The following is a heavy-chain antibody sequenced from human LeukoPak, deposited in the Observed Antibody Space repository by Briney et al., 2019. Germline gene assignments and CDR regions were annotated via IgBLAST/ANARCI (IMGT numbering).Heavy chain of an antibody. Sequence: PGGSLRLSCAASGFTFSNFGMNWVRQAPGKGLEWVAVISYDGNNKYYADSVRGRFTISRDNSKNTVFLQMNSLRAEDTAVYYCARAGYSNSCFDYWGQGTLVTVSS. D-gene: IGHD6-13*01. CDR2: ISYDGNNK. V-gene: IGHV3-30*03. CDR3: ARAGYSNSCFDY. J-gene: IGHJ4*02. CDR1: GFTFSNFG.